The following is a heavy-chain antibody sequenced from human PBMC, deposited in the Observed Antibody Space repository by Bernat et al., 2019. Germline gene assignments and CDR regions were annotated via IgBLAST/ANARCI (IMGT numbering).Heavy chain of an antibody. D-gene: IGHD3-3*01. Sequence: QVQLVESGGGVVQPGRSLRLSCAASGFTFSNYGMHWVRQAPGKGLEWVAVISYDGSNKYYADSVKGRFIISRDNSKNTVYLQMNSLRAEDTAVYYCAKGLSGLEWLSDYYGMDVWGQGTTVTVSS. CDR1: GFTFSNYG. V-gene: IGHV3-30*18. CDR2: ISYDGSNK. J-gene: IGHJ6*02. CDR3: AKGLSGLEWLSDYYGMDV.